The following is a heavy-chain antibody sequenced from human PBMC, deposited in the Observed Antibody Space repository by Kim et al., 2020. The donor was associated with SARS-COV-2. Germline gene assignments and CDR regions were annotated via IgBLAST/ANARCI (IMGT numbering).Heavy chain of an antibody. CDR1: GFTFRASA. V-gene: IGHV3-73*01. CDR2: IRSKPNNYAT. J-gene: IGHJ4*02. Sequence: GGSLRLSCAASGFTFRASAMHWVRQASGKGLEWVGRIRSKPNNYATSYAASVTGRFTISRDDSTNTVYLQMDSLKTDDTAVYFCSRHSGKHGDRGFDNWGQGTLVTVSS. CDR3: SRHSGKHGDRGFDN. D-gene: IGHD4-17*01.